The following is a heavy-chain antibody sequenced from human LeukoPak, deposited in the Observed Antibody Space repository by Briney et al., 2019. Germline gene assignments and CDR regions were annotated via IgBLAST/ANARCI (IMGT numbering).Heavy chain of an antibody. CDR1: GYTFTSYG. CDR3: ARRQGTTLSFDY. V-gene: IGHV1-18*01. J-gene: IGHJ4*02. D-gene: IGHD1-1*01. Sequence: ASVKVSCRASGYTFTSYGFSWVRQAPGQGLEWMGWINAYNGNTNFAQKLQGRVTMTTDTSTSTAYMELRSLRFDDTAVYYCARRQGTTLSFDYWGQGTLVTVSS. CDR2: INAYNGNT.